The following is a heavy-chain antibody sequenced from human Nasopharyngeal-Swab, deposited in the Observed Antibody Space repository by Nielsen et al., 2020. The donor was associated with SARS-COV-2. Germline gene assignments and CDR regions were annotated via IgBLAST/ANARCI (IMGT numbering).Heavy chain of an antibody. V-gene: IGHV4-59*05. CDR2: IYYSGST. D-gene: IGHD2-2*01. CDR3: ARHGGSSTSCPDCFDY. Sequence: SETLSLTCTVSGGSISSYYWSWIRQPPGKGLEWIGSIYYSGSTYYNPSLKSRVTISVDTSKNQFSLKLSSVTAADTAVYYCARHGGSSTSCPDCFDYWGQGTLVTVSS. J-gene: IGHJ4*02. CDR1: GGSISSYY.